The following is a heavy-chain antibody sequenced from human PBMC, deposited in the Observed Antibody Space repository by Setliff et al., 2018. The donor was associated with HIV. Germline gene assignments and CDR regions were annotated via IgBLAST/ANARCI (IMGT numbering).Heavy chain of an antibody. CDR2: FDPEDGET. CDR1: GYTLSELS. Sequence: ASVKVSCKVSGYTLSELSMHWVRQAPGEGLEWMGGFDPEDGETIYAEKFQGRVTMTEDTGTETAYMELSSLRSDDTAVYYCATDAYYDFLTGPTPGSFDIWGQGTMVNRLL. D-gene: IGHD3-9*01. V-gene: IGHV1-24*01. CDR3: ATDAYYDFLTGPTPGSFDI. J-gene: IGHJ3*02.